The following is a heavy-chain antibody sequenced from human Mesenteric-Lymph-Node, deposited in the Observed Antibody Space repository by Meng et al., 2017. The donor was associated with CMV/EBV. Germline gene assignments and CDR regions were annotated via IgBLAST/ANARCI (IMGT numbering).Heavy chain of an antibody. V-gene: IGHV4-59*01. CDR3: ARVGGSAYDFWNGPKDY. Sequence: GSLRLSCTVSGGSISSYFWSWIRQPPGKGLEWIGYVYYSGSTNYNPSLKSPVTISVDTSKNQFSLKLSSVTAADTAVYYCARVGGSAYDFWNGPKDYWGQGTLVTVSS. CDR2: VYYSGST. J-gene: IGHJ4*02. CDR1: GGSISSYF. D-gene: IGHD3-3*01.